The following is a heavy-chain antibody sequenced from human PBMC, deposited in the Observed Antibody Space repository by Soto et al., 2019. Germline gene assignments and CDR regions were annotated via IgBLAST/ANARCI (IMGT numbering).Heavy chain of an antibody. J-gene: IGHJ4*02. CDR2: INHSGST. Sequence: SETLSLTCAVYGGSFSGYYWSWIRQPPGKGLEWIGEINHSGSTNYNPSLKSRVTMSVDTSKNQFSLKLSSVTAADTAVYYCARAYDSSAYYFDYWGQGTLVTVSS. V-gene: IGHV4-34*01. D-gene: IGHD3-22*01. CDR1: GGSFSGYY. CDR3: ARAYDSSAYYFDY.